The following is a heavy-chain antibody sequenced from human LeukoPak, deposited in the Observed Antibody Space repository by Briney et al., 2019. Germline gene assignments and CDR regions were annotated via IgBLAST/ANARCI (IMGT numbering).Heavy chain of an antibody. J-gene: IGHJ4*02. CDR3: ASAVSRYLSFDY. Sequence: GGSLRLSCAASGFTVSSNYMSWVRQAPGKGLEWVSVIYSGGSTYYADSVKGRFTISRDNSKNTLYLQMNSLRAEDTAVYYCASAVSRYLSFDYWGQGTLVTVSS. D-gene: IGHD1-1*01. V-gene: IGHV3-66*01. CDR1: GFTVSSNY. CDR2: IYSGGST.